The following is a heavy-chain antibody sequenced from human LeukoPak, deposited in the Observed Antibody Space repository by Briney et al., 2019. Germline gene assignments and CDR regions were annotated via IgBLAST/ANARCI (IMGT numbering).Heavy chain of an antibody. V-gene: IGHV3-7*01. CDR1: GFTFSSYW. CDR2: IKQDGSEK. D-gene: IGHD3-22*01. J-gene: IGHJ4*02. Sequence: GGSLRLSCAASGFTFSSYWMSWVRQAPGKGLEWVANIKQDGSEKYYVDSVKGRFTISRDNAKNSLNLQMNSLRAEDTAVYYCASQYYYDSSGYYSTYYFDYWGQGTLVTVSS. CDR3: ASQYYYDSSGYYSTYYFDY.